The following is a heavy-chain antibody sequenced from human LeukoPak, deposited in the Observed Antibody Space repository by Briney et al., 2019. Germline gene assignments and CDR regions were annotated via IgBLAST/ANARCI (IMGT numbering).Heavy chain of an antibody. CDR1: GFTFSSYG. J-gene: IGHJ6*04. CDR2: ISYDGSNK. Sequence: GGSLRLSCAASGFTFSSYGMHWVRQAPGKGLEWVAVISYDGSNKYYADSVKGRFTISRDNSKNTLYLQMNSLRAEDTAVYYCAKDMEEVTTTLDYWGKGTTVTVSS. V-gene: IGHV3-30*18. D-gene: IGHD4-17*01. CDR3: AKDMEEVTTTLDY.